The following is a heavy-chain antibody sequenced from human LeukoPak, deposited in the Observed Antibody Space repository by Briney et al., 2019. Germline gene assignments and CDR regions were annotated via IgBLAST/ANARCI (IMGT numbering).Heavy chain of an antibody. V-gene: IGHV3-33*01. CDR2: IWYDGTNR. CDR1: GFTFSDYG. D-gene: IGHD1-1*01. J-gene: IGHJ4*02. CDR3: ARDPRMSTTDGYFDY. Sequence: PGRSLRLSCAASGFTFSDYGMHWVRQAPGKGLEWVAVIWYDGTNRYYTDSVKGRFIISRDNSKNTLYLQMNRLRIEDTAVYYCARDPRMSTTDGYFDYWGQGALVTVSS.